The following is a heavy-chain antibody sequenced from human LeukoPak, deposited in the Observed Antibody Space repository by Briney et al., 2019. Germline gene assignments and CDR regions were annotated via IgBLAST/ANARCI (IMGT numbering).Heavy chain of an antibody. CDR1: GFTFSDYY. D-gene: IGHD3-3*01. CDR3: ARLVEDYDFWSGYQWGYFDY. J-gene: IGHJ4*02. CDR2: ISSSGSTI. Sequence: PGGSLRLSCAASGFTFSDYYMSWIRQAPGKGLEWVSYISSSGSTIYYADSVKGRFTISRDNAKNSLYLKMNSLRAEDTAVYSCARLVEDYDFWSGYQWGYFDYWGQGTLVTVSS. V-gene: IGHV3-11*01.